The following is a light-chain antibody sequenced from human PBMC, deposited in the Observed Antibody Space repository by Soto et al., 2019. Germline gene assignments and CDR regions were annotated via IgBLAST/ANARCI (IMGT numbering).Light chain of an antibody. Sequence: EIVMTQSPATLSVSPGERATLSCRASQSVSSNLAWYQHKPGQAPRLLIYGASTRATGIPATFSGSGSGTEFTLTISSLQSEDFAVYFCQQYNNWPHTFGQGTKMEIK. CDR3: QQYNNWPHT. CDR2: GAS. CDR1: QSVSSN. V-gene: IGKV3-15*01. J-gene: IGKJ2*01.